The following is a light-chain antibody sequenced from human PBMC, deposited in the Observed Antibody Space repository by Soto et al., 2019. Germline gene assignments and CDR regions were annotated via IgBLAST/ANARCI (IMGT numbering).Light chain of an antibody. V-gene: IGKV3-11*01. CDR2: GAS. Sequence: EVVMPKSTDTLSVSPGERATLSCRASQSVSSNLAWYQQKPGQAPSLLIYGASTRATGTPARFSGSGSGTDFTLTISSLEPEDFAVYYCRQRSNWPPTCCQGTRLE. CDR3: RQRSNWPPT. J-gene: IGKJ5*01. CDR1: QSVSSN.